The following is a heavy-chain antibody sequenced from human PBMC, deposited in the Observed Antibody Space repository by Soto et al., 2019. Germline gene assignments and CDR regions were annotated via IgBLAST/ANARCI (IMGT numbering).Heavy chain of an antibody. D-gene: IGHD3-22*01. J-gene: IGHJ6*02. V-gene: IGHV3-23*01. CDR1: GFTFSSYA. CDR2: ISGSGGST. CDR3: AKEREYYYDSSGYYYYYYGMDV. Sequence: GSLRLSCAASGFTFSSYAMSWVRQAPGKGLEWVSAISGSGGSTYYADSVKGRFTISRDNSKNTLYLQMNSLRAEDTAVYYCAKEREYYYDSSGYYYYYYGMDVWGQGTTVTVSS.